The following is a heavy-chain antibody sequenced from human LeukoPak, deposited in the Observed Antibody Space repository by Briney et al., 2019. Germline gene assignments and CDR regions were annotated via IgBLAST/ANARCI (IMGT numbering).Heavy chain of an antibody. CDR2: ISSSSSYI. CDR1: GFTFSSYS. V-gene: IGHV3-21*01. J-gene: IGHJ6*03. Sequence: GGSLRLSCAASGFTFSSYSMNWVRQAPGKGLEWVSSISSSSSYIYYADSVKGRFTISRDNAKNSLYLQMNSLRAEDTAVYYCAREVVPAAIEFRYYYYYMDVWGKGTTVTVSS. CDR3: AREVVPAAIEFRYYYYYMDV. D-gene: IGHD2-2*01.